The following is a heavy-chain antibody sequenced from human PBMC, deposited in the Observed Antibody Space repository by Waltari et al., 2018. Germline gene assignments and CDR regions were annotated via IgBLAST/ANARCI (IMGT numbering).Heavy chain of an antibody. D-gene: IGHD1-1*01. CDR3: AREDDGGDY. V-gene: IGHV4-61*09. CDR1: GGSISSGSYY. J-gene: IGHJ4*02. CDR2: IYTSWST. Sequence: QVQLQESGPGLVKPSQTLSLTCTVSGGSISSGSYYWSWIRQPAGKGLEWIGYIYTSWSTNYSPTPKRRVTISVDTSKNQVSLKLGSVTDADTAVYYCAREDDGGDYWGQGTLVTVSS.